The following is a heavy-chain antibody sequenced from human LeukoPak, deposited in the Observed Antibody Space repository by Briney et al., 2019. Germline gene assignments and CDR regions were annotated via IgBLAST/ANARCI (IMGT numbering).Heavy chain of an antibody. CDR3: ARGARLAGYCSSTSCYTDY. CDR1: GFTFSNAW. CDR2: ISSSSSTI. V-gene: IGHV3-48*01. J-gene: IGHJ4*02. Sequence: GGSLRLSCAASGFTFSNAWMSWVRQAPGKGLEWVSYISSSSSTIYYADSVKGRFTISRDNAKNSLYLQMNSLRAEDTAVYYCARGARLAGYCSSTSCYTDYWGQGTLVTVSS. D-gene: IGHD2-2*02.